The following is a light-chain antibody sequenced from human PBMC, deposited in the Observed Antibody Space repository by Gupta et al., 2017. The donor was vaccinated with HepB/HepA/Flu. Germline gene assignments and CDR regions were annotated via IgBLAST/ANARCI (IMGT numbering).Light chain of an antibody. J-gene: IGKJ2*01. Sequence: IVMTQSPLSLPVSPGEPASISCKSNQSLLSGNSYTFLNWYFHKSGQSPQLLMYLVSQRPSGVSDRFSGSGSGAXFTLIIXRGEPDDVGIYYCKQGLQSPFTFGXGTKMEI. CDR3: KQGLQSPFT. V-gene: IGKV2-28*01. CDR2: LVS. CDR1: QSLLSGNSYTF.